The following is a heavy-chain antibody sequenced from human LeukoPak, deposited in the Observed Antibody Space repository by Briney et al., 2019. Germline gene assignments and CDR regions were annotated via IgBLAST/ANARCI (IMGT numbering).Heavy chain of an antibody. Sequence: PGGSLRLSCAASGFTFSSYEMNWVRQAPGKGLEWVSSISSSGTYINYADSVKGRFTLSRDNAKNSLSLQMNSLRAEDTAVYSCARVSESEWYFDLWGRGTLVTVSS. D-gene: IGHD1-14*01. CDR1: GFTFSSYE. CDR3: ARVSESEWYFDL. CDR2: ISSSGTYI. V-gene: IGHV3-48*03. J-gene: IGHJ2*01.